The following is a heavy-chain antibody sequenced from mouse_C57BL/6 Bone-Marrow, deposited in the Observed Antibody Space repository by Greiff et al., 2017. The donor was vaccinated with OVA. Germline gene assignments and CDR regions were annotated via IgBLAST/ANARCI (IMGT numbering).Heavy chain of an antibody. CDR3: AYYYSKGGRY. CDR1: GYTFTSYW. V-gene: IGHV14-3*01. Sequence: VQLQQPGTELVKPGASVKLSCKASGYTFTSYWMHWVKQRPEQGLEWIGRIDPANGNTKYAPKFQGKATITADTSSNTAYLQLSSLTSEDTAIYYCAYYYSKGGRYWGQGTTLTVSS. J-gene: IGHJ2*01. CDR2: IDPANGNT. D-gene: IGHD2-5*01.